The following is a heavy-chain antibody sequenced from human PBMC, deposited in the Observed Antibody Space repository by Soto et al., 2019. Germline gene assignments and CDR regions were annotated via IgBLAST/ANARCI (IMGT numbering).Heavy chain of an antibody. D-gene: IGHD2-2*01. V-gene: IGHV4-31*03. J-gene: IGHJ6*02. CDR3: ARDLDQPYYYGMDV. CDR1: GGSISSGGYY. CDR2: IYYSGST. Sequence: KTSETLSLTCTVSGGSISSGGYYWSWIRQHPGKGLEWIGYIYYSGSTYYNPSLKSRVTISVDTSKNQFSLKLSSVTAADTAVYYCARDLDQPYYYGMDVWGQGTTVTVSS.